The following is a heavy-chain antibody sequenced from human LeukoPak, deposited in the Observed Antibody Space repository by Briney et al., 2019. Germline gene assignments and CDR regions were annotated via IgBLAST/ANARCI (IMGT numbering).Heavy chain of an antibody. D-gene: IGHD3-22*01. CDR2: IYYSGSS. Sequence: SETLSLTCTVSGGSISSGTYYWGWIRQPPGKGLEWIGSIYYSGSSYYNPSLKSRVTISIDTSKNQFSLKLSSVTAADTAVYYCAKVRKITMIVVVIRRGRNDAFDIWGQGTMVTVSS. CDR1: GGSISSGTYY. J-gene: IGHJ3*02. V-gene: IGHV4-39*01. CDR3: AKVRKITMIVVVIRRGRNDAFDI.